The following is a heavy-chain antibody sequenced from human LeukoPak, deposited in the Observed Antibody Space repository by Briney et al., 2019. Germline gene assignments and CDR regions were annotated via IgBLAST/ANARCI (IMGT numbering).Heavy chain of an antibody. Sequence: SETLALPRTVSGGSISRYYWSWIRQPPGKGLEWIGYIYYSGSTNYNPFLKSRVTISVDTSKNQFSLKLSSVTAADTAVYYCARVVGTNHFDYWGQGTLVTVSS. V-gene: IGHV4-59*01. CDR2: IYYSGST. CDR3: ARVVGTNHFDY. CDR1: GGSISRYY. D-gene: IGHD6-19*01. J-gene: IGHJ4*02.